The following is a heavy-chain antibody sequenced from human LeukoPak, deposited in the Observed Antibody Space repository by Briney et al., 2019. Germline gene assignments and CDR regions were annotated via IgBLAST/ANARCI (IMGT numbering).Heavy chain of an antibody. CDR1: GFNFDSYT. CDR2: ISSGSSHI. CDR3: ARFLTVAVVPQGVDS. D-gene: IGHD6-19*01. Sequence: GGSLRLSCAASGFNFDSYTMTWVRQAPGKGLEWVSSISSGSSHIYYADSMKGRFTISRDNAKNSLYLQMNSLRAEDTAVYYCARFLTVAVVPQGVDSWGQGTLVTVSS. J-gene: IGHJ4*02. V-gene: IGHV3-21*01.